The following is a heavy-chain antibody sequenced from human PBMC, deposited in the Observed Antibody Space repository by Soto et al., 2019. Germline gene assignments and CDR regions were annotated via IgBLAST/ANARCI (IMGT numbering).Heavy chain of an antibody. CDR3: AKVTDCGVSRCDEGIDI. CDR2: ISGSGGVT. J-gene: IGHJ3*02. Sequence: QPGGSLRLSCAASGFTFSSYSMNWVRQAPGKGLEWVSIISGSGGVTSYADSVKGRFTISRDNSKNSLFLQMKSLRDEDTAVYYCAKVTDCGVSRCDEGIDIWGHGTLVTVSS. CDR1: GFTFSSYS. V-gene: IGHV3-23*01. D-gene: IGHD2-21*01.